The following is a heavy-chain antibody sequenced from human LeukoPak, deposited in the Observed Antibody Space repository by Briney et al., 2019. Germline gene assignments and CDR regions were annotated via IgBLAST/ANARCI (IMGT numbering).Heavy chain of an antibody. CDR3: ARTSDTSGYGTFYFDC. CDR1: GGSISSYY. V-gene: IGHV4-59*12. Sequence: PSETLSLTCTVSGGSISSYYWSWIRQPPGKGLEWIGYIYYSGSTNYNPSLKSRVTISVDMSKNQFSLKLSSVTAADTAVYYCARTSDTSGYGTFYFDCWGQGTLVTVSS. J-gene: IGHJ4*02. CDR2: IYYSGST. D-gene: IGHD3-22*01.